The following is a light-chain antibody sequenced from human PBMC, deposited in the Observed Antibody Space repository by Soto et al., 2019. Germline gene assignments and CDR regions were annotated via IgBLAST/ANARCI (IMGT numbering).Light chain of an antibody. Sequence: DIPMTQSPSSLSASVGDRVTITCRASQGISSYLAWYQQKPGRGPKLLIYAASTLQSGVPSRFSGSGSGTDFTLTISSLQPEDVATYYCQKYNSAPPLTFGGGTKVEIK. J-gene: IGKJ4*01. CDR1: QGISSY. CDR3: QKYNSAPPLT. V-gene: IGKV1-27*01. CDR2: AAS.